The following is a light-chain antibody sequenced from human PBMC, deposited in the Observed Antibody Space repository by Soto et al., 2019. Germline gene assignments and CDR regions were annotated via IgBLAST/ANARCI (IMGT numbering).Light chain of an antibody. CDR1: QTISTY. V-gene: IGKV1-39*01. J-gene: IGKJ1*01. CDR2: AAS. Sequence: MRLTTSTSSLPAAVGDRVSMACRASQTISTYLHWYQQKAGEATKLLIYAASNLQGGVPSRFSGSGSGADFTLTINSLQPEDFATYYCQQGYSTPWTFGQGTTVDIK. CDR3: QQGYSTPWT.